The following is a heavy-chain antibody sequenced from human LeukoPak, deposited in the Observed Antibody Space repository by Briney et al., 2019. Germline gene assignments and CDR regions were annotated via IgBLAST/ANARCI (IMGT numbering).Heavy chain of an antibody. CDR3: ATAVGHNWFDP. J-gene: IGHJ5*02. Sequence: SETLSLTCAVYGGSFSGYYWSWIRQPPGKGLEWIGEINHSGSTNYNPSLKSRVTISVDTSKNQFSLKLSSVTAADTAVYYCATAVGHNWFDPWGQGTLVTVSS. CDR2: INHSGST. D-gene: IGHD2-21*02. V-gene: IGHV4-34*01. CDR1: GGSFSGYY.